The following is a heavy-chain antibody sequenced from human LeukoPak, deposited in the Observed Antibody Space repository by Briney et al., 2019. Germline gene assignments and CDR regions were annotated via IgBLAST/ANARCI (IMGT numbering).Heavy chain of an antibody. CDR3: ARSRFGGEWELLVDY. Sequence: SETLSLTCTVSGGSISSSSYYWGWIRQPPGKGLEWIVSIYYSGSTYYNPSLKSRVTISVDTSKNQLSLKLSSVTAADTAVYYCARSRFGGEWELLVDYWGQGTLVTVSS. CDR2: IYYSGST. V-gene: IGHV4-39*07. D-gene: IGHD1-26*01. CDR1: GGSISSSSYY. J-gene: IGHJ4*02.